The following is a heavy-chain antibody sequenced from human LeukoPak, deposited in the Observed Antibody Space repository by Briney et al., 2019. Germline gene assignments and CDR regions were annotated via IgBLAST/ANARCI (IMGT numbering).Heavy chain of an antibody. CDR2: INWNGGST. CDR3: ARVENYGSGSYYHGY. CDR1: GFSFSSTW. J-gene: IGHJ4*02. D-gene: IGHD3-10*01. Sequence: GGSLRLSCAASGFSFSSTWMHWVRQVPGKGLVWVSGINWNGGSTGYADSVKGRFTISRDNAKNSLYLQMNSLRAEDTALYYCARVENYGSGSYYHGYWGQGTLVTVSS. V-gene: IGHV3-20*04.